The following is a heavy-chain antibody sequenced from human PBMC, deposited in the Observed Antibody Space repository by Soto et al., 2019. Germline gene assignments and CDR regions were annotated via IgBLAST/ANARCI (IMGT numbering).Heavy chain of an antibody. CDR2: ISYDGSNK. CDR1: GFSFCDFG. D-gene: IGHD4-17*01. V-gene: IGHV3-30*03. J-gene: IGHJ4*02. Sequence: PWGSLRLSCAGSGFSFCDFGMHWVRQAPGKGLEWVAVISYDGSNKNFADSVKGRFAISRDTSKNMMYLQMNSLRAEDTAVYYCARTPGYYGDFFDYWGQGTLVTVSS. CDR3: ARTPGYYGDFFDY.